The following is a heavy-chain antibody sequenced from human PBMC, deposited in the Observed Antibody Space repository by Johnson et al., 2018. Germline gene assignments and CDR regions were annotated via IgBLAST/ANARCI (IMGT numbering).Heavy chain of an antibody. CDR3: ARDGNYYDSSGYHDAFDI. V-gene: IGHV3-30-3*01. Sequence: VQLVESGGGVVQPGRSLRLSCAASGFTFSSYAMHWVRQAPGKGLEWVAVISYDGSNKYYADSVKGRFTISRDNSKNTLYLQMNSLRAEDTAVYYCARDGNYYDSSGYHDAFDIWGQGTMVTVSS. CDR1: GFTFSSYA. J-gene: IGHJ3*02. CDR2: ISYDGSNK. D-gene: IGHD3-22*01.